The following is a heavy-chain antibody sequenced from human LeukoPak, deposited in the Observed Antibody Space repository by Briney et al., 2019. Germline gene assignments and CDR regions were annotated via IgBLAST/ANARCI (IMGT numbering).Heavy chain of an antibody. CDR3: ARDLGYCTSTSCSRQWFDP. V-gene: IGHV1-18*01. Sequence: ASVTVSCKASGYTFTINGISWVRQAPGQGLEWMGWISTYNGNTNYARKFRDRVTMTTDTSTSTVYMELRSLGSDDTAVYYCARDLGYCTSTSCSRQWFDPWGQGTLVTVSS. CDR1: GYTFTING. CDR2: ISTYNGNT. J-gene: IGHJ5*02. D-gene: IGHD2-2*01.